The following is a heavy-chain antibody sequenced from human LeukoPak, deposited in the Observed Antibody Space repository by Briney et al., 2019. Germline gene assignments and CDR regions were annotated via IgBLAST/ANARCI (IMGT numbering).Heavy chain of an antibody. CDR2: ISSSSSYV. CDR3: ARSGAVVPYFDY. V-gene: IGHV3-21*01. D-gene: IGHD3-10*01. CDR1: GFTFDDYA. Sequence: PGGSLRLSCAASGFTFDDYAMHWVRQAPGKGLEWVSSISSSSSYVYYADSVKGRFTISRDNAKNSLYLQMNSLRAEDTAVYYCARSGAVVPYFDYWGQGTLVTVSS. J-gene: IGHJ4*02.